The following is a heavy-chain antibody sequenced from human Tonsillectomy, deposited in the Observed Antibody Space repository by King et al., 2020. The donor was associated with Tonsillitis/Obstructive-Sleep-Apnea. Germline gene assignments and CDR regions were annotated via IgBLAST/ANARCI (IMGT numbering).Heavy chain of an antibody. CDR1: GFTFSSYE. D-gene: IGHD3-3*01. CDR3: ARGSDFWSGYLGAFDI. Sequence: VQLVESGGGLVQPGGSLRLSCAASGFTFSSYEMNWVRQAPGKGLEWVSYISSSGSTIYYADSVKGRFTISRDNAKNSLYLQMNSLRAEDTAVYYCARGSDFWSGYLGAFDIWGQGTMVTVSS. J-gene: IGHJ3*02. V-gene: IGHV3-48*03. CDR2: ISSSGSTI.